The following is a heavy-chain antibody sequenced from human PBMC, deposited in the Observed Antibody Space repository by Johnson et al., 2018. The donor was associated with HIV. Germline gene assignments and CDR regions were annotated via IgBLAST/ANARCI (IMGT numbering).Heavy chain of an antibody. V-gene: IGHV3-30*04. Sequence: QVQLVESRGVLVQPGGSLRLSCAASGFTFSSYAFHLVRQAPAKGLEWVASISYDGSDKYHADSVKGRFTISRDSSKNTLYLQMNSLRVEDTALYYCARVRTGDSSGYHDAFDIWGQGTMVIVSS. CDR2: ISYDGSDK. J-gene: IGHJ3*02. CDR1: GFTFSSYA. D-gene: IGHD3-22*01. CDR3: ARVRTGDSSGYHDAFDI.